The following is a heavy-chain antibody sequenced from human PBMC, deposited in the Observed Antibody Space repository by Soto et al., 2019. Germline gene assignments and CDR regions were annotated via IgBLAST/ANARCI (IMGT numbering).Heavy chain of an antibody. CDR3: AKDTRYCSGGSCYSGGYYFDY. J-gene: IGHJ4*02. V-gene: IGHV3-30*18. CDR2: ISYDGSNK. CDR1: GFTFSSYG. Sequence: RLSCAASGFTFSSYGMHWVRQAPGKGLEWVAVISYDGSNKYYADSVKGRFTISRDNSKNTLYLQMNSLRAEDTAVYYCAKDTRYCSGGSCYSGGYYFDYWGQGTLVTVSS. D-gene: IGHD2-15*01.